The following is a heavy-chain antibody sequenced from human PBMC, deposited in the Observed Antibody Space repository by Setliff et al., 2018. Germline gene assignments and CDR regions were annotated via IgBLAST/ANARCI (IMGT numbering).Heavy chain of an antibody. V-gene: IGHV4-59*01. CDR1: GDSISDAS. D-gene: IGHD1-26*01. CDR2: VSYSGST. J-gene: IGHJ5*02. CDR3: AREGTPGPTNGNWFDP. Sequence: SETLSLTCTVSGDSISDASIMAWIRQPPGKGLEWIGYVSYSGSTSYNPSLKSRVTISLDTSKTQFSLKLTSVTAADTAVYFCAREGTPGPTNGNWFDPWGQGVLVTVSS.